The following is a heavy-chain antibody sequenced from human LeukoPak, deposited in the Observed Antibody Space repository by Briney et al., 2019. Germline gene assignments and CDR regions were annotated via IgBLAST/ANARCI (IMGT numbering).Heavy chain of an antibody. V-gene: IGHV3-7*01. Sequence: PGGSLRLSCAASGFTFSNYWMSWVRQAPGKGLEWVANIKEDGSERYYVDSVKGRFTISRDNAKNSLYLQMNSLRAEDTAVYYCARGDLPGGYWGQGTLVTVSS. CDR1: GFTFSNYW. CDR3: ARGDLPGGY. CDR2: IKEDGSER. D-gene: IGHD3-10*01. J-gene: IGHJ4*02.